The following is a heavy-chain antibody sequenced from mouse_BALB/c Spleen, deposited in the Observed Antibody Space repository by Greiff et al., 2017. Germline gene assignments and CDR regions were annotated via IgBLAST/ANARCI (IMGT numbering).Heavy chain of an antibody. CDR1: GFSLTGYG. V-gene: IGHV2-6-7*01. J-gene: IGHJ4*01. CDR3: ARAGGYYGTYAMDY. Sequence: VQLVESGPGLVAPSQSLSITCTVSGFSLTGYGVNWVRQPPGKGLEWLGMIWGDGSTDYNSALKSRLSISKDNSKSQVFLKMNSLQTDDTARYYCARAGGYYGTYAMDYWGQGTSVTVSS. D-gene: IGHD1-1*02. CDR2: IWGDGST.